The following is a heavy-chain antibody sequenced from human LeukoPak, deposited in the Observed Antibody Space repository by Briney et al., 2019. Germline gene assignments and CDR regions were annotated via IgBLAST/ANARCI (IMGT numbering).Heavy chain of an antibody. V-gene: IGHV4-38-2*01. CDR2: IYHSGST. D-gene: IGHD3-16*01. J-gene: IGHJ3*02. CDR1: GYSISSGYY. CDR3: ARLNTVLGAFDI. Sequence: SESPSLTCAVSGYSISSGYYWGWIRQPPGKGLEWIGSIYHSGSTYYNPSLKSRVTISVDTSKNQFSLKLSSVTAADTAVYYCARLNTVLGAFDIWGQGTMVTVSS.